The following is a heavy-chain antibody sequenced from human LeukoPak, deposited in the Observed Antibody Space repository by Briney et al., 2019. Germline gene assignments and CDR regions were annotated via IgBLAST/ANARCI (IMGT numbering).Heavy chain of an antibody. J-gene: IGHJ4*02. D-gene: IGHD1-14*01. CDR3: ARDLGDGANPEFNFDH. Sequence: GASVKVSCKASGYTFTSYYMHWVRQAPGQGLEWMGIINPSGGSTSYAQKFQGRVTMTRDTSTSTVYMELSSLRSEDTAVYYCARDLGDGANPEFNFDHWGQGTLVTVSS. V-gene: IGHV1-46*01. CDR1: GYTFTSYY. CDR2: INPSGGST.